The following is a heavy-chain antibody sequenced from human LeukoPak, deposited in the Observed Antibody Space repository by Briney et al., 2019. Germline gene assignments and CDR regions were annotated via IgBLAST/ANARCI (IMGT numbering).Heavy chain of an antibody. CDR1: GYTFTGYY. D-gene: IGHD3-22*01. V-gene: IGHV1-2*02. CDR2: INPNSGGT. Sequence: ASVKVSCKASGYTFTGYYMHWVRQAPGQGLEWMGWINPNSGGTNYAQKFQGRVTMTRDTSISTAYMELSRLRSDDTAVYYCARADDYYDSSGYYYLRYYYYMDVWGKGTTVTISS. J-gene: IGHJ6*03. CDR3: ARADDYYDSSGYYYLRYYYYMDV.